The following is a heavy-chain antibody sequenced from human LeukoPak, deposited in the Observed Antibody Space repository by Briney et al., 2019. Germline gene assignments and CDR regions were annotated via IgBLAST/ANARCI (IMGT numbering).Heavy chain of an antibody. V-gene: IGHV6-1*01. CDR2: TDYRSKWYI. CDR3: ARFASGSHADY. CDR1: GDSVSRNSVT. J-gene: IGHJ4*02. D-gene: IGHD3-16*01. Sequence: SQTLSLTCAISGDSVSRNSVTWNWIRQSPSRGLEWQARTDYRSKWYIDYAASVKSRISVIPDTSKNQLSLHLNSVTPEDSAVYYCARFASGSHADYWGQGILVTVSS.